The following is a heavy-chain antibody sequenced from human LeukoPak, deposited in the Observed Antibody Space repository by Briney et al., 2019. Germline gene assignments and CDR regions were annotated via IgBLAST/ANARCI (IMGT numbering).Heavy chain of an antibody. J-gene: IGHJ4*02. Sequence: ASVKVSCKASGYTFTSYGISWVRQAPGQGLEWMGWISAYNGNTNYAQKLQGRVTMTTDTSTSTAYMELRSLRSDDTAVYYCARALRLGELSSLGGYWGQGTLVTVSS. CDR2: ISAYNGNT. CDR1: GYTFTSYG. V-gene: IGHV1-18*01. D-gene: IGHD3-16*02. CDR3: ARALRLGELSSLGGY.